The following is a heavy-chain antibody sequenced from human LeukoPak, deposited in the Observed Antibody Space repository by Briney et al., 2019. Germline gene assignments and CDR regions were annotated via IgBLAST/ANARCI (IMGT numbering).Heavy chain of an antibody. V-gene: IGHV3-7*01. D-gene: IGHD6-6*01. CDR1: GFTFSSYW. CDR2: IKQDGSEK. CDR3: ARVLSIAARGSDY. J-gene: IGHJ4*02. Sequence: GGSLRLSCAASGFTFSSYWMSWVRQAPGKGLEWVANIKQDGSEKYYVDSVKGRFTISRDNAKNSLYLQMNSLRAEDTAVYYCARVLSIAARGSDYWGQGTLVTVSS.